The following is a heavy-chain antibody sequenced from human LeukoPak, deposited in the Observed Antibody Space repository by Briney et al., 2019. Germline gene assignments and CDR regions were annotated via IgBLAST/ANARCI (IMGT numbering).Heavy chain of an antibody. CDR1: GYTFTSYD. Sequence: GASVKVSCKASGYTFTSYDINWVRQAAGQGLEWMGGFDPEDGETIYAQKFQGRVTMTEDTSTDTAYMELSSLRSEDTAVYYCASISSHFVRPPYFAYWGQGTLVSVSS. J-gene: IGHJ4*02. V-gene: IGHV1-24*01. CDR3: ASISSHFVRPPYFAY. D-gene: IGHD2-8*01. CDR2: FDPEDGET.